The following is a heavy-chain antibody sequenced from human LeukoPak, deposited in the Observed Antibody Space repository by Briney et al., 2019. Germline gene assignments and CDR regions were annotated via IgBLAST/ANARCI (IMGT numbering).Heavy chain of an antibody. Sequence: SETLSLTCAVYGGSFSGYYWSWIRQPPGKGLEGIGEINHSGSTNYNPSLKSRVTISVDTSKNQFSLKLSSVTAADTAVYYCARGWASSMGYWGQGTLVTVSS. CDR1: GGSFSGYY. J-gene: IGHJ4*02. D-gene: IGHD3-16*01. V-gene: IGHV4-34*01. CDR2: INHSGST. CDR3: ARGWASSMGY.